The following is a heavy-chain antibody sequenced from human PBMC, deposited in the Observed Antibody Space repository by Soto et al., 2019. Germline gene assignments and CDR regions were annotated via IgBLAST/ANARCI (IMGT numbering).Heavy chain of an antibody. J-gene: IGHJ1*01. CDR3: VKDESINWYSGHFRH. CDR1: GFTFDDYA. Sequence: LRLSCAASGFTFDDYAMHWVRQVPGKGLEWVSGINWNSGSIGYADSVKGRFAISRDNAKNSLHLQMNGLRAEDTAFYYCVKDESINWYSGHFRHWGQGTLVTVSS. CDR2: INWNSGSI. D-gene: IGHD6-13*01. V-gene: IGHV3-9*01.